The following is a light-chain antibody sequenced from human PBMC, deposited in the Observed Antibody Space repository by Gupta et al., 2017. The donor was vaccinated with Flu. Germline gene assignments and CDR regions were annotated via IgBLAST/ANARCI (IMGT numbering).Light chain of an antibody. CDR2: AAS. J-gene: IGKJ1*01. V-gene: IGKV1-39*01. CDR3: QQSSSFPLT. CDR1: QSIPGL. Sequence: GDSVTITCRASQSIPGLLNWYQHRSGKAPQLLIYAASTLQSGVPSRFSGSGSGTDFTLTISPLEAEDSATYFCQQSSSFPLTFGQGTRVEIK.